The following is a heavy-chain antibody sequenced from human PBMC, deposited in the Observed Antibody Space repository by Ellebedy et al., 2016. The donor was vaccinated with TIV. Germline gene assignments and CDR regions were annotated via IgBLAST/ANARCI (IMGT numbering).Heavy chain of an antibody. J-gene: IGHJ5*02. CDR1: GGSISSYY. CDR3: ARQYYDSSVGFDP. CDR2: IYYSGST. D-gene: IGHD3-22*01. V-gene: IGHV4-59*13. Sequence: SETLSLTXTVSGGSISSYYWSWIRQPPGKGLEWIGYIYYSGSTNYNPSLKSRVTISVDTSKNQFSLKLSSVTAADTAVYYCARQYYDSSVGFDPWGQGTLVTVSS.